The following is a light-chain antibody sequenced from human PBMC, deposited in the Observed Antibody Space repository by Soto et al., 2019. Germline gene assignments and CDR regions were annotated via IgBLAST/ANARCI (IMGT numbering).Light chain of an antibody. J-gene: IGKJ1*01. Sequence: IQMTQSPSTLSASVGERVTITCRASQNIYTWLAWYQQKPGKAPKLLIYKASTLKSGVPSRFSGSGSGTEFTLTISSLQPDDFATYYCQHYNSYSEAFGQGTKVDIK. CDR3: QHYNSYSEA. V-gene: IGKV1-5*03. CDR2: KAS. CDR1: QNIYTW.